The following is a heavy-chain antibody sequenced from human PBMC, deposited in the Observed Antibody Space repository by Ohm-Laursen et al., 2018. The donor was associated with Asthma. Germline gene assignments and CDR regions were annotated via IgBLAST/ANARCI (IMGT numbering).Heavy chain of an antibody. J-gene: IGHJ4*02. V-gene: IGHV3-33*08. Sequence: SLRLSCAASGFTFSNYGMHWVRQAPGKGLEWVAVISFDGSNKDYEDSVKGRFTVSRDNSKNTLYLQMNSLRAEDTAVYYCASLRATWGGDDYWGQGTLVTVSS. D-gene: IGHD1-26*01. CDR1: GFTFSNYG. CDR2: ISFDGSNK. CDR3: ASLRATWGGDDY.